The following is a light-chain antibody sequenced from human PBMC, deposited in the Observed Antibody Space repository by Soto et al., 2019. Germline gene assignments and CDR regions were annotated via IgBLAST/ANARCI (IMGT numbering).Light chain of an antibody. J-gene: IGKJ1*01. CDR1: QSVSDR. CDR3: QQYNNWPRT. V-gene: IGKV3-15*01. CDR2: DAS. Sequence: IVMTQSPDTLSVSPGERATLSCRASQSVSDRVVWYQQKSGQAPRLLIYDASTRATGIPARFSGSGSGTEFTLTISSLQSEDFAVYYCQQYNNWPRTFGQGTKVDNK.